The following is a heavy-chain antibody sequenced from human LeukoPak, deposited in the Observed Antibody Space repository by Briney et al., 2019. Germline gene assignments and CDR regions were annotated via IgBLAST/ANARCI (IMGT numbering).Heavy chain of an antibody. Sequence: QAGGSLRLSCAPSGFTFDNFAMTWVRQAPGKGLEWVSEITGSGGSTYYADSVKGRFTISRDNSKNTLYLQMNSLRAEDTAIYYCARELFDFDYWGQGTLGTVSS. V-gene: IGHV3-23*01. D-gene: IGHD3-10*01. CDR1: GFTFDNFA. CDR3: ARELFDFDY. J-gene: IGHJ4*02. CDR2: ITGSGGST.